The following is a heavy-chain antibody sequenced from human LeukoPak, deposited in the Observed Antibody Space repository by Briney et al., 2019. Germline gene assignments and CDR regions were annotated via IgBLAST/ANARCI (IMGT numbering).Heavy chain of an antibody. Sequence: SETLSLTCTVSGGSISSSSYYWGWIRQAPVKGLEWIGSIYNSGSTYYNPSLKSRVTISVDMSKNQFSLKMSSVTAADTAVYYCARAYSSSWYWNWFDPWGQGTLVTVSS. CDR1: GGSISSSSYY. J-gene: IGHJ5*02. CDR3: ARAYSSSWYWNWFDP. D-gene: IGHD6-13*01. V-gene: IGHV4-39*07. CDR2: IYNSGST.